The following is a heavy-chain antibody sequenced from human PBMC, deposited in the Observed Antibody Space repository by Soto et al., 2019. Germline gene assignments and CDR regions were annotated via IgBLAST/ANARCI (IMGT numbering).Heavy chain of an antibody. CDR2: IIPILGIA. V-gene: IGHV1-69*02. Sequence: QVQLVQSGAEVKKPGSSVKVSCKASGGTFSSYTISWVRQAPGQGLEWMGRIIPILGIANYAQKFQGRVTITADKFTSTAYMELSSLRSEDTAVYYCARARYQPQTGADAFDIWGQGTMVTVSS. CDR1: GGTFSSYT. CDR3: ARARYQPQTGADAFDI. J-gene: IGHJ3*02. D-gene: IGHD2-2*01.